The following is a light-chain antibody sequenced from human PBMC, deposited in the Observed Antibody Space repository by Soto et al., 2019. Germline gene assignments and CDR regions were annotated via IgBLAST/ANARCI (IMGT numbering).Light chain of an antibody. Sequence: DIQLTQSPSFLSASVGDRVTITCRASQGISSYLAWYQQKPGKAPKLLIYAASTLQSGVPSRFSGSGSGTEFTLTISSLQPEYFATYYCQQLNSYPLHFGQGTKLEIK. J-gene: IGKJ2*01. CDR1: QGISSY. CDR3: QQLNSYPLH. V-gene: IGKV1-9*01. CDR2: AAS.